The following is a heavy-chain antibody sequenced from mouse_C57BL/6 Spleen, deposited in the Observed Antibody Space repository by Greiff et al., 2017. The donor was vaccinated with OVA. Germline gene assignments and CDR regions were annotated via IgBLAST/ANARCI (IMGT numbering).Heavy chain of an antibody. J-gene: IGHJ2*01. CDR2: IYPGDGDT. CDR3: ARSPYDGYYLYYFDY. CDR1: GYAFSSYW. V-gene: IGHV1-80*01. Sequence: QVHVKQSGAELVKPGASVKISCKASGYAFSSYWMNWVKQRPGKGLEWIGQIYPGDGDTNYNGKFKGKATLTADKSSSTAYMQLSSLTSEDSAVYFCARSPYDGYYLYYFDYWGQGTTLTVSS. D-gene: IGHD2-3*01.